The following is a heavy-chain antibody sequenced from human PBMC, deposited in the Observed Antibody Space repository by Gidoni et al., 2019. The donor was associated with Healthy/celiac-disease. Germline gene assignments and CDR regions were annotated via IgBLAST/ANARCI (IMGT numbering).Heavy chain of an antibody. CDR1: GFTFSSYA. Sequence: EVQLLESGGGLVQPGGSLRLSCAASGFTFSSYAMSWVRQDPGKGLEWVSAISGSGGSKYYADSVKGRFTISRDNSKNTLYLQMNSLRAEDTAVYYCAKGLRWFGEQYFDYWGQGTLVTVSS. V-gene: IGHV3-23*01. CDR2: ISGSGGSK. D-gene: IGHD3-10*01. J-gene: IGHJ4*02. CDR3: AKGLRWFGEQYFDY.